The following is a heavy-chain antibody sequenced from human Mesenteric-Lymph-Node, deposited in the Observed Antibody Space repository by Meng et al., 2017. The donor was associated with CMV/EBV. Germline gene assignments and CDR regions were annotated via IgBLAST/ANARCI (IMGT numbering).Heavy chain of an antibody. V-gene: IGHV3-23*01. Sequence: GESLKISCAASGFTFNTYAMNWVRQAPGKGLEWVSIILADGATTYYTDSVNGRFTISRDNSKNMLYLQVNSLRAEDTATYYCARGGYNWSLDYWGQGTLVTVSS. D-gene: IGHD1-20*01. CDR3: ARGGYNWSLDY. CDR2: ILADGATT. J-gene: IGHJ4*02. CDR1: GFTFNTYA.